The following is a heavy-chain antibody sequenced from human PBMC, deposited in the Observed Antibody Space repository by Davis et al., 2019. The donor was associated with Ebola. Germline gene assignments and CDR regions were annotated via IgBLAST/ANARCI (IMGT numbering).Heavy chain of an antibody. J-gene: IGHJ6*03. CDR1: GYTLTDYY. V-gene: IGHV1-2*02. CDR2: TNPDSGGS. D-gene: IGHD3-3*01. CDR3: ARGRTLRFLEWLEGYYMDV. Sequence: ASVKVSCKASGYTLTDYYVHWVRQAPGQGLEWMGWTNPDSGGSKYAQKFQDRVTMTRDTSISTAYMELSSLRSEDTAVYYCARGRTLRFLEWLEGYYMDVWGKGTTVTVSS.